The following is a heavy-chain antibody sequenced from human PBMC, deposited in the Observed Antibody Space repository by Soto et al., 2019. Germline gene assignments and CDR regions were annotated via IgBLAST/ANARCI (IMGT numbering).Heavy chain of an antibody. J-gene: IGHJ5*02. CDR1: GGSISSGDYY. CDR2: IYYSGST. V-gene: IGHV4-30-4*01. Sequence: QVQLQESGPGLVKPSQTLSLTCTVSGGSISSGDYYWSWIRQPPGKGLEWIGYIYYSGSTYYNPSLKSRVTISVDTSKNQFSLKLSSVTAADTGVYYCARERDFWSGYGWFDPWGQGTPVTVSS. CDR3: ARERDFWSGYGWFDP. D-gene: IGHD3-3*01.